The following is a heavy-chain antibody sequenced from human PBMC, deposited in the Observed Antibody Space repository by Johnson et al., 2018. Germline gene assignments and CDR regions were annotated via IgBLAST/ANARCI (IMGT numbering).Heavy chain of an antibody. D-gene: IGHD3-10*01. CDR1: GGSIRSYY. CDR2: IGGSGGDT. V-gene: IGHV3-23*01. Sequence: VQLQESGPGLVEPSETLALTCRVSGGSIRSYYWRWVRQPPGKGLEWVAAIGGSGGDTYYADSVKGRLTISRDNSKNTLYLQMNTMSADDTAVYYGAKGASDYDYYYLYVWGKGTTVTVSS. CDR3: AKGASDYDYYYLYV. J-gene: IGHJ6*03.